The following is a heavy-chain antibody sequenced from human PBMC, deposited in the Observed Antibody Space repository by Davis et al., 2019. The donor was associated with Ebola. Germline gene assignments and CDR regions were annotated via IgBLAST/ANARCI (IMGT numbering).Heavy chain of an antibody. J-gene: IGHJ4*02. CDR2: IYYSGST. V-gene: IGHV4-28*01. CDR3: AKNSPSGDLDY. CDR1: GYSISSSNW. Sequence: PSETLSLTCAVSGYSISSSNWWGWIRQPPGKGLEWIGYIYYSGSTYYNPFLKSRVTMSVDTSKNQFSLKLSSVTAVDTAVYYCAKNSPSGDLDYWGQGTLVTVSS. D-gene: IGHD7-27*01.